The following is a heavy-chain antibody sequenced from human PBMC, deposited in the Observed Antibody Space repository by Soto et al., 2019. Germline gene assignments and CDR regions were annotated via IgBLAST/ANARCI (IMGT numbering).Heavy chain of an antibody. V-gene: IGHV3-23*01. D-gene: IGHD1-1*01. CDR3: AIDSVSWNGIYDHFDI. Sequence: GGSLRLSCAASGFTFSNYAMSWVRQAPGKGLEWVSVIGGDGGSTYYADSVRGRFAVSRDNSKNSLYLQMDSLRAEDTALYYCAIDSVSWNGIYDHFDIWGQGTMVTVSS. CDR1: GFTFSNYA. CDR2: IGGDGGST. J-gene: IGHJ3*02.